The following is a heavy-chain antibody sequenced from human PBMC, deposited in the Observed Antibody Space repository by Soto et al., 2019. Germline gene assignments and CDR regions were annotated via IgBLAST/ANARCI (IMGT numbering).Heavy chain of an antibody. CDR2: ISGSGGGT. D-gene: IGHD2-2*01. J-gene: IGHJ4*02. CDR3: ASDRGGIVIVPAAMDD. Sequence: CGPLRLSCAACGFTFSSYAMNYVRRALGKGLVWVSGISGSGGGTCCADSVKCRLTFSSDNSKNTLYLQMDSLRAEDTAVYYCASDRGGIVIVPAAMDDWGQGTLVTVS. CDR1: GFTFSSYA. V-gene: IGHV3-23*01.